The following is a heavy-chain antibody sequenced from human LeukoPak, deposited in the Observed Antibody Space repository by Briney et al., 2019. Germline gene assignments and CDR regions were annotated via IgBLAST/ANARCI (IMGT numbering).Heavy chain of an antibody. Sequence: GGTLRLSSAVSGFAFDDFARHWVRQAPGQGREWVSGISWNSISIGHAASGKGRFTISRDNAKNSLYLQMNSLRAEDTAVYYCAKAKPPSRPRPFDYWGQGTLVTVSS. CDR1: GFAFDDFA. D-gene: IGHD1-14*01. CDR2: ISWNSISI. V-gene: IGHV3-9*01. J-gene: IGHJ4*02. CDR3: AKAKPPSRPRPFDY.